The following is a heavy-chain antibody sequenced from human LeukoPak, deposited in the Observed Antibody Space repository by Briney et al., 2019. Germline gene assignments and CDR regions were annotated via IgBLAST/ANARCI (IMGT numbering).Heavy chain of an antibody. CDR1: GGSISSYY. CDR3: ARGPLVRGVISNYYYYYMDV. J-gene: IGHJ6*03. D-gene: IGHD3-10*01. V-gene: IGHV4-59*01. Sequence: PSETLSLTCTVSGGSISSYYWSWTRQPPGKGLEWIGYIYYSGSTNYNPSLKSRVTISVDTSKNQFSLKLSSVTAADTAVYYCARGPLVRGVISNYYYYYMDVWGKGTTVTVSS. CDR2: IYYSGST.